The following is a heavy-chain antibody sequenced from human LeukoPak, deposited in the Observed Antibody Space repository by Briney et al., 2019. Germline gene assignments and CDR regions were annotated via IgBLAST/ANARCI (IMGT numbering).Heavy chain of an antibody. CDR3: ARLLGVAAAEYFDL. D-gene: IGHD6-13*01. CDR1: GDSISSSSYY. CDR2: IYYSGST. Sequence: SETLSLTCSVSGDSISSSSYYWGWIRQPPGKGLEWIGSIYYSGSTNYNPSLKSRVTISVDTSKNQFSLKLSSVTAADTAVYYCARLLGVAAAEYFDLWGRGTLVTVSS. V-gene: IGHV4-39*07. J-gene: IGHJ2*01.